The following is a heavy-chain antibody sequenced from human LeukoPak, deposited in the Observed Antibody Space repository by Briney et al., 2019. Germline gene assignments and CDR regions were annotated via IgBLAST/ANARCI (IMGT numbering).Heavy chain of an antibody. D-gene: IGHD6-19*01. CDR3: ARRRSDLSWYDP. Sequence: SETLSVTCTVSGDSFSSNSYYWARIRQPPGKGLECIGGIQYSGSTYFNPSLKSRVTISIDTSKSQISLNLISVTAADTAVYYCARRRSDLSWYDPWGQGTLVTVSS. CDR1: GDSFSSNSYY. V-gene: IGHV4-39*07. CDR2: IQYSGST. J-gene: IGHJ5*02.